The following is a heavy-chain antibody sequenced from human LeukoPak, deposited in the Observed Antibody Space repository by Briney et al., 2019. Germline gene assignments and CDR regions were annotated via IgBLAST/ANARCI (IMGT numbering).Heavy chain of an antibody. CDR3: TRHPGRRYDWYYFDY. V-gene: IGHV4-59*08. CDR2: IYHSGST. D-gene: IGHD5-12*01. J-gene: IGHJ4*02. CDR1: GGSISSYY. Sequence: PSETLSLTCTVSGGSISSYYWSWIRQPPGKGLEWIGYIYHSGSTNYNPSLESRVTISVDTSKNQFSLKLSSVTAADTAVYYCTRHPGRRYDWYYFDYWGQGTLVTVSS.